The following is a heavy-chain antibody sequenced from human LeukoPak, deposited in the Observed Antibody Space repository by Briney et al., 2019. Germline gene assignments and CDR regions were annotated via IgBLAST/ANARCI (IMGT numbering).Heavy chain of an antibody. CDR3: AIDQYNVIDS. CDR2: INAENGDT. V-gene: IGHV1-3*01. J-gene: IGHJ4*02. Sequence: ASVKVSCKASGYRFTGYNIDWVRQAPGQRPEWMGRINAENGDTKYSQKFQGRVTITRDTFASTSYMELSSLRSEDTAVYYCAIDQYNVIDSWGQGTLVTVSS. D-gene: IGHD1-14*01. CDR1: GYRFTGYN.